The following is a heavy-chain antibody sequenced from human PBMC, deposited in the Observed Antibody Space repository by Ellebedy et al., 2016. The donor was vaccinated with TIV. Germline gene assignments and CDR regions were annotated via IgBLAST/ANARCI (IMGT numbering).Heavy chain of an antibody. CDR3: ARVGLHRGEAAATPLFDS. V-gene: IGHV4-39*07. J-gene: IGHJ4*02. D-gene: IGHD6-25*01. Sequence: SETLSLTCPVSRGSISSSSHYWGWIRQPPGKGLEWIGTMSYSVYYSGSSYQNPSLTSRVTIVVDTTKNQVSLDLSSVTAADTAVYYCARVGLHRGEAAATPLFDSWGPGILVTVSS. CDR2: SYSVYYSGSS. CDR1: RGSISSSSHY.